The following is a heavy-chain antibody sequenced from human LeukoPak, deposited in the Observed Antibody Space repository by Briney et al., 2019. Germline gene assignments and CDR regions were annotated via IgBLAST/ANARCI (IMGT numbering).Heavy chain of an antibody. J-gene: IGHJ4*02. Sequence: SETLSLTCTVSGGSISSYYWSWIRQPPGKGLEWIGYIYYSGSTNYNPSLKGRVTISVDTSKNKFSLKLSTLTAADTAVYYCARKRDYFDYWRQGTLVTVSS. CDR3: ARKRDYFDY. CDR2: IYYSGST. V-gene: IGHV4-59*08. CDR1: GGSISSYY.